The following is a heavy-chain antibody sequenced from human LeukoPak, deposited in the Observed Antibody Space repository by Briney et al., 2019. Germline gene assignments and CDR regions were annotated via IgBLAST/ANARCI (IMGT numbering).Heavy chain of an antibody. CDR1: GGAISSSNW. CDR3: ARYCSSTSCYHSAMDY. J-gene: IGHJ4*02. CDR2: IYHSGST. D-gene: IGHD2-2*01. Sequence: SETLSLTCAVSGGAISSSNWWSWVRQPPGKGLEWIGEIYHSGSTNYNPSLKSRVTISVDKSKNQFSLKLSSVTAADTAVYYCARYCSSTSCYHSAMDYWGQGTLVTVSS. V-gene: IGHV4-4*02.